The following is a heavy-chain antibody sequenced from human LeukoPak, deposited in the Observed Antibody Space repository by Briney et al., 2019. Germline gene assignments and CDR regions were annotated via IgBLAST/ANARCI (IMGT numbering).Heavy chain of an antibody. CDR2: TYHSGNT. CDR1: GYSISTGYY. V-gene: IGHV4-38-2*01. J-gene: IGHJ4*02. CDR3: ARQEVSRGFDY. Sequence: PSETLSLTCAVSGYSISTGYYWGCIRQPPGKGLEWIGITYHSGNTYYNPSLKSRVTISVDTSKNQFSLKLSSVTAADTAVYYCARQEVSRGFDYWGQGTLVTVSS.